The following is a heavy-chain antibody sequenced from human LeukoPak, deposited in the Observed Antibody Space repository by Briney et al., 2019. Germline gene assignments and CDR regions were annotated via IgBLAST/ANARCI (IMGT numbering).Heavy chain of an antibody. V-gene: IGHV1-2*02. CDR2: INPKSGVT. Sequence: GASMKVSCNTSGYTFTDYYIHWVRQAPGQGLAWMGWINPKSGVTNYAQNFQDRVTLTSDTSISTAYMDLSGLTSGDTAVYYCARALGNYYDSTVYQAYWGQGHLVTVSS. CDR3: ARALGNYYDSTVYQAY. J-gene: IGHJ4*02. D-gene: IGHD3-22*01. CDR1: GYTFTDYY.